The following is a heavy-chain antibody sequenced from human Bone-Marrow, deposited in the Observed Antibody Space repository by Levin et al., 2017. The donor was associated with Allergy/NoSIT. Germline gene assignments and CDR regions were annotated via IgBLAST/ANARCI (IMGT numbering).Heavy chain of an antibody. CDR3: ARGELGSGYLFDY. J-gene: IGHJ4*02. CDR2: MYPNSDNA. D-gene: IGHD5-12*01. V-gene: IGHV1-8*01. CDR1: GYTFTSFD. Sequence: ASVKVSCKTSGYTFTSFDINWVRQATVQGLEWMGWMYPNSDNAGYAQKFQGRVTMTRNTSISTAYMELSSLRSEDTAIYYCARGELGSGYLFDYWGQGTLVTVSS.